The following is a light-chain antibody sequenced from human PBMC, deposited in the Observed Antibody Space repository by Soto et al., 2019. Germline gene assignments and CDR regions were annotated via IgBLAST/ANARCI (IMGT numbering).Light chain of an antibody. J-gene: IGKJ1*01. CDR2: AAS. CDR3: QQSFSTLWT. CDR1: QSISGY. V-gene: IGKV1-39*01. Sequence: DIQMTQSPSSLSASVGEKVTITCRASQSISGYLNWYQQKAGKAPKLLIYAASTLQSGVPSRFSGRGSGTEFTLTISSLQPEDFATYYCQQSFSTLWTFGQGTKVE.